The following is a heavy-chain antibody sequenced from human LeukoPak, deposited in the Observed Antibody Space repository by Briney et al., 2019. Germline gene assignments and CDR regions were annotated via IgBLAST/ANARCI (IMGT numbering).Heavy chain of an antibody. J-gene: IGHJ5*02. CDR2: IWYDGSNK. D-gene: IGHD6-13*01. V-gene: IGHV3-33*01. CDR3: ARDRGVAAAGKNWFDP. CDR1: GFTFSSVD. Sequence: GSLSLYCAAYGFTFSSVDMQWVRQAPGKGLEWVAVIWYDGSNKYYADSVKGRFTISRDNSKNTLYLQMNSLRAEDTAVYYCARDRGVAAAGKNWFDPWGQGTLVTVSS.